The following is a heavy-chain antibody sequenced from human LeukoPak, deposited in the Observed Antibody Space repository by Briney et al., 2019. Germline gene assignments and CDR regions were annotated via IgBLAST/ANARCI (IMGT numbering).Heavy chain of an antibody. CDR1: GFTVSSNY. D-gene: IGHD6-19*01. CDR2: IYSGGST. J-gene: IGHJ4*02. CDR3: AKAVSHSYFDF. Sequence: GGSLRLSCAASGFTVSSNYMSWVRQAPGKGLEWVSVIYSGGSTYYADSVKGRFTISRDNSKNTLYLQMNSLRAEDTALYFCAKAVSHSYFDFWGQGTLVTVSA. V-gene: IGHV3-53*01.